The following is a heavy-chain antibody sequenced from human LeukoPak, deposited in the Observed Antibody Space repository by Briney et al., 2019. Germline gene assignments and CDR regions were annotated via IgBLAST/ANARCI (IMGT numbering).Heavy chain of an antibody. D-gene: IGHD1-7*01. CDR3: ASLKLELDAFDI. J-gene: IGHJ3*02. CDR1: GGSFSGYY. V-gene: IGHV4-34*01. Sequence: PSETLSLTCAVYGGSFSGYYWSWIRQPPGKGLEWIGEINHSGSTNYNPSLKSRVTISVDTSKNQFSLKLSSVTAADTAVYYCASLKLELDAFDIWGQGTMVTVSS. CDR2: INHSGST.